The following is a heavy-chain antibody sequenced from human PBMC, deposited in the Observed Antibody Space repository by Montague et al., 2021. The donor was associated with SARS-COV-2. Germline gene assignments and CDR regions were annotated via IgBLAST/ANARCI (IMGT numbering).Heavy chain of an antibody. Sequence: SKTLSLTCTVSGGSISSYYWSWIRQPAGKGLEWIGRFYTTGSTNYNPSLKSRVTMSVDTSKNQFSLKLSSVTAADTAVYYCARSTFYSSGWWDNWYFDLWGRGTLVTASS. J-gene: IGHJ2*01. CDR2: FYTTGST. CDR1: GGSISSYY. V-gene: IGHV4-4*07. CDR3: ARSTFYSSGWWDNWYFDL. D-gene: IGHD6-19*01.